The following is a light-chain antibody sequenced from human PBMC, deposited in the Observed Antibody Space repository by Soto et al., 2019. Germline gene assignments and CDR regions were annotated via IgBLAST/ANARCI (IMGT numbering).Light chain of an antibody. CDR3: NSYVGSNNYV. V-gene: IGLV2-8*01. CDR2: EVT. J-gene: IGLJ1*01. Sequence: QSALTQPPSASGSPGQSVTISCIGTASDIGRYNYVSWYQHHLGKAPKLIIYEVTKRPSGVPDRFSGSKSGNTASLTVSGLQADDEADYYCNSYVGSNNYVFGTGTKLTVL. CDR1: ASDIGRYNY.